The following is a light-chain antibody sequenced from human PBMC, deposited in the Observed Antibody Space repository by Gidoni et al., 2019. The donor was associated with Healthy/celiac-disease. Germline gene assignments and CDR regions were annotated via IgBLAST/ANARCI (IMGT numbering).Light chain of an antibody. J-gene: IGKJ1*01. CDR2: GAS. Sequence: EIVLTQSPGTLSLSPGERATLSCRASQSVSSSYLAWYQQKPGQAPRLLIYGASSRATGIPDRFSGSGSGTDFTLTISGLEPEDFAVYYCQQYGSSRTFGQXTKVEIK. CDR3: QQYGSSRT. V-gene: IGKV3-20*01. CDR1: QSVSSSY.